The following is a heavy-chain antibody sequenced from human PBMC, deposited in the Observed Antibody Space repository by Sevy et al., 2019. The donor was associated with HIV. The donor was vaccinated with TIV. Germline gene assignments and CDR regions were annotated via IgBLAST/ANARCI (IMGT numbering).Heavy chain of an antibody. J-gene: IGHJ3*02. V-gene: IGHV4-39*01. Sequence: SETLSLTCTVSGGSISSSSYYWGWIRQPPGKGLEWIGSIYYSGSTYYNPSLKSRVTISVDTSKNQFSLKLSSVTAADTAVYYCVRHIQGYRGGAFDIWGQGTMVTVSS. D-gene: IGHD3-10*01. CDR1: GGSISSSSYY. CDR3: VRHIQGYRGGAFDI. CDR2: IYYSGST.